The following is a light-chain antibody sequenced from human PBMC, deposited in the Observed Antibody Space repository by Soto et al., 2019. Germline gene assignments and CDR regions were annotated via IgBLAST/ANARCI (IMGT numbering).Light chain of an antibody. CDR1: SSDVGSYDL. CDR2: EGR. CDR3: CSYAGITTYVV. J-gene: IGLJ2*01. V-gene: IGLV2-23*01. Sequence: QSALTQPASVSGSPGQSITISCTGTSSDVGSYDLVSWYQQYPGKAPKLMIYEGRKRPSGVSNRFSGSKSGNTASLTISGLQAEDEADYYCCSYAGITTYVVFGGGTKLTVL.